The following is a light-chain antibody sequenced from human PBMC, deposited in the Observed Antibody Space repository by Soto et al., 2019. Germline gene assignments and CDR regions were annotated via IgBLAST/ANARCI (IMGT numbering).Light chain of an antibody. CDR2: GSS. V-gene: IGKV3-20*01. CDR1: QSVSSCY. CDR3: QQYSSLPLT. J-gene: IGKJ4*02. Sequence: EIVLTQSPATLSLSPGERATLSCRASQSVSSCYLAWYQQTPGQAPRLLFYGSSSRATGITGRFSGSGSGTDFTLTISRLEAEDFAVYYCQQYSSLPLTFGGGTKVEVK.